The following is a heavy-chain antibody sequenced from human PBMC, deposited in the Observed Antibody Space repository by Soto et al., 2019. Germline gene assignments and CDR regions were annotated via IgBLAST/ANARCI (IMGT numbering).Heavy chain of an antibody. Sequence: PGGSLRLSCAASGFTFSNYAMSWVRQAPGKGLEWVSSILNTGDSTSYADSVKGRFITSRDNSKSTVYLQMNGLRADDTAVYYCAKRPCSGGSCHHDYWGQGTLVTVSS. V-gene: IGHV3-23*01. CDR2: ILNTGDST. CDR3: AKRPCSGGSCHHDY. CDR1: GFTFSNYA. J-gene: IGHJ4*02. D-gene: IGHD2-15*01.